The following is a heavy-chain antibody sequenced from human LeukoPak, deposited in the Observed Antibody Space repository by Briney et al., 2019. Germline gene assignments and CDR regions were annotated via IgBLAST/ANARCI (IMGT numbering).Heavy chain of an antibody. CDR3: ARGSIAAAGTGWFDP. J-gene: IGHJ5*02. CDR2: IYYSGST. D-gene: IGHD6-13*01. V-gene: IGHV4-59*01. Sequence: SETLSLTCTVSGGSISSYYWSWIRQPPGKGLEWIGYIYYSGSTNYNPSLKSRVTISVDTSKNQFSLKLSSVTAADTAVYYYARGSIAAAGTGWFDPWGQGTLVTVSS. CDR1: GGSISSYY.